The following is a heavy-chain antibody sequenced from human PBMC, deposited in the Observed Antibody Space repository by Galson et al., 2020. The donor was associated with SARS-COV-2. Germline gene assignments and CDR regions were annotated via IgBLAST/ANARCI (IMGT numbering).Heavy chain of an antibody. CDR3: AVPMVRGVIVSAFDM. CDR2: IYYSGST. J-gene: IGHJ3*02. Sequence: SETLSLTCTVSGGSISSSSYYWGWIRQPPGKGLEWIGSIYYSGSTYYNPSLKSRVTISVDTSKNQFSLKLSSVTAADTAVYYCAVPMVRGVIVSAFDMWGQGTMVTVST. CDR1: GGSISSSSYY. V-gene: IGHV4-39*01. D-gene: IGHD3-10*01.